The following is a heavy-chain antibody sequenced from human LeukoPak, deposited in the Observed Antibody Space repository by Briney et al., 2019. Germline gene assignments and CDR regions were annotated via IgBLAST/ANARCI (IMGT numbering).Heavy chain of an antibody. V-gene: IGHV3-48*01. D-gene: IGHD6-13*01. CDR2: ISSSSSSI. CDR1: GFTFSSYS. CDR3: ARDGIAAAGLFDY. Sequence: GGSLRLSCAASGFTFSSYSMNWVRQAPGKGLEWVSYISSSSSSIYYADSVKGRFTISRDNAKHSLYLQMNSLRAEDTAVYYCARDGIAAAGLFDYWGQGTLVTVSS. J-gene: IGHJ4*02.